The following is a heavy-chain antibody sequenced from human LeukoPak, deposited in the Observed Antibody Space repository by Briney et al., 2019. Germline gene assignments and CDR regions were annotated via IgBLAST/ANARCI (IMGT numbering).Heavy chain of an antibody. CDR1: GGTFSSYA. J-gene: IGHJ4*02. CDR2: IIPIFGTA. CDR3: ARDNGYRYYFDY. D-gene: IGHD5-24*01. V-gene: IGHV1-69*05. Sequence: SVKVSCKASGGTFSSYAISWVRQAPGQGLEWMGGIIPIFGTANYAQKFQGRVTITTDESTSTAYMELSSLRSEDTAVYYCARDNGYRYYFDYWGQGTLVTVSS.